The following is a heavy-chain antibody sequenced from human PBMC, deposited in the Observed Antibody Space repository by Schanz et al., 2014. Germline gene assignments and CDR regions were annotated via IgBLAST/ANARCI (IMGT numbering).Heavy chain of an antibody. CDR2: SSASGGTT. V-gene: IGHV3-23*04. CDR1: GFTFSAYA. Sequence: EVQLVESGGGLVQPGGSLRLSCAASGFTFSAYAMTWVRQIPGKGLEWVSASSASGGTTYYAESVKGRFTISRDNSKNALFQKRNSREADKAADYCSTADLWFGAVWGVWWGQGTLVTVSS. J-gene: IGHJ4*02. D-gene: IGHD3-10*01. CDR3: STADLWFGAVWGVW.